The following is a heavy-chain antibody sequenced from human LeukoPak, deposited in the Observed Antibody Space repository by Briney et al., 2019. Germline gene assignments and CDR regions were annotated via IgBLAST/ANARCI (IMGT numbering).Heavy chain of an antibody. D-gene: IGHD3-22*01. CDR2: ISSSSSYI. V-gene: IGHV3-21*01. J-gene: IGHJ4*02. CDR3: ARNYYDSSGYFNNYFDY. CDR1: GFSFSSYS. Sequence: GGSLRLSCAASGFSFSSYSMNWVRQAPGKGLEWVSSISSSSSYIYYADSVKGRFTISRDNAKNSVYLQMNSLRAEDTAVYYCARNYYDSSGYFNNYFDYWGQGTLVTVSS.